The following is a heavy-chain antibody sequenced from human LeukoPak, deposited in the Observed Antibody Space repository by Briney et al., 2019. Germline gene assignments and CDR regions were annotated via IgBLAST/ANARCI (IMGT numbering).Heavy chain of an antibody. V-gene: IGHV1-69*13. Sequence: GASVKVSCKASGGTFSSYAISWVRQAPGQGLEWMGGIIPIFGTANYAQKFQGRVTITADESTSTAYMELSSLRAEDTAVYYCAKAITTGTNYYFDYWGQGTLVTVSS. D-gene: IGHD1-1*01. CDR2: IIPIFGTA. CDR1: GGTFSSYA. CDR3: AKAITTGTNYYFDY. J-gene: IGHJ4*02.